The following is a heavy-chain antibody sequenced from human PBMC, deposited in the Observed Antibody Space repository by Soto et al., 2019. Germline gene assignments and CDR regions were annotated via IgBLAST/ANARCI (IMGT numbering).Heavy chain of an antibody. CDR1: GDSVSSNSAA. CDR3: ARDRLLWFGELLFYYYYGMDV. D-gene: IGHD3-10*01. J-gene: IGHJ6*02. CDR2: TYYRSKWYN. V-gene: IGHV6-1*01. Sequence: PSQTLSLTCAISGDSVSSNSAASNWIRQSPSRGLEWLGRTYYRSKWYNDYAVTVKSRITINPDTSKNQFSLQLNSVTPEDTAVYYCARDRLLWFGELLFYYYYGMDVWGQGTTVTVSS.